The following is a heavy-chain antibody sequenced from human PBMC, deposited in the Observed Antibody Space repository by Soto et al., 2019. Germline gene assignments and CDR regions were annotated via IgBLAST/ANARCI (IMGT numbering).Heavy chain of an antibody. Sequence: EAQVVESGGGLVQPGGSVRLSCAASGFTFSSYSMNWVREAPGKGLEWVSYISSSGSTQYYADSVKGRFTLSRDNAKNSLYLQMNSLRDEDTAVYYCARLPAAMGYYYYGMDVWGQGTTVTVSS. CDR3: ARLPAAMGYYYYGMDV. J-gene: IGHJ6*02. V-gene: IGHV3-48*02. D-gene: IGHD2-2*01. CDR1: GFTFSSYS. CDR2: ISSSGSTQ.